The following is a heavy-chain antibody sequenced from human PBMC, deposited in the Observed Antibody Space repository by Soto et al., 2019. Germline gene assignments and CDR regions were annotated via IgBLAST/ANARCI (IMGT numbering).Heavy chain of an antibody. CDR1: GGSFSGYY. J-gene: IGHJ4*02. D-gene: IGHD6-19*01. Sequence: QVQLQQWGAGLLKPSETLSLTCAVYGGSFSGYYWSWIRQPPGKGLEWIGEINHSGSTNYNPSLKSRVTISVDTSKNQFSLKLSSVTAADTAVYCCARGKRSVAGPIDYWGQGTLVTVSS. V-gene: IGHV4-34*01. CDR2: INHSGST. CDR3: ARGKRSVAGPIDY.